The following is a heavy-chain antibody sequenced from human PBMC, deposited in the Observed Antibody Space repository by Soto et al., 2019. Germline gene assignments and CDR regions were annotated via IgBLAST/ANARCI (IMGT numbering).Heavy chain of an antibody. V-gene: IGHV3-33*01. CDR2: IWNDGTTT. J-gene: IGHJ4*02. Sequence: LVESGGGVAQPGRSLRLSCATSGFSFSPSGMHWVRQAPGKGLEWLAIIWNDGTTTYYADSVKGRFTISRDNSKNTLYLQMSSLRDEDTAVYYCARDGSHYDVDYWGQGTLVTVSS. D-gene: IGHD4-4*01. CDR3: ARDGSHYDVDY. CDR1: GFSFSPSG.